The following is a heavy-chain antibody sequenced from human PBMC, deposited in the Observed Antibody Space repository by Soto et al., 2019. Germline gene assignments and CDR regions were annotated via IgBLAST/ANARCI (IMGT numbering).Heavy chain of an antibody. V-gene: IGHV4-34*12. D-gene: IGHD3-16*01. CDR1: GGSFSCYY. Sequence: SETLSLTCAVYGGSFSCYYWSWIRQPPGKGLEWIGEIIHSGSTKYNPSLKSRVTISVDTSKNQVSLKLSSVTAADTAVYYCARARRLMITFGGVGYMDVWGKGTTVTVSS. J-gene: IGHJ6*03. CDR3: ARARRLMITFGGVGYMDV. CDR2: IIHSGST.